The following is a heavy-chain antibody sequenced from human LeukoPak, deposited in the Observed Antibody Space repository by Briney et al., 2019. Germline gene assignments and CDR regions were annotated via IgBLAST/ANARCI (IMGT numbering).Heavy chain of an antibody. CDR1: GFTVSSNY. CDR2: IYSGGST. D-gene: IGHD3-16*01. J-gene: IGHJ4*02. CDR3: ARPKGGSTYYFDY. Sequence: GGSLRLSCAASGFTVSSNYMSWVRQAPGKGLEWVSVIYSGGSTYYADSVKGRFTISRDNAKNSLYLQMNSLRAEDTAVYYCARPKGGSTYYFDYWGQGTLVTVSS. V-gene: IGHV3-53*01.